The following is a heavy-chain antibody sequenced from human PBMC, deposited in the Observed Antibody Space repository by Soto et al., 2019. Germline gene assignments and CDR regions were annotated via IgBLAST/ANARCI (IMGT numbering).Heavy chain of an antibody. D-gene: IGHD1-20*01. V-gene: IGHV4-34*01. J-gene: IGHJ6*02. Sequence: PSETLSLTCAVYGGSFSGYYWSWIRQPPGKGLEWIGEINHSGSTNYNPSLKSRVTISVDTSKNQFSLKLSSVTAADTAVYYCASGRRAITTPIIRPLRPYYYYGMDVWGQGTTLTVSS. CDR2: INHSGST. CDR1: GGSFSGYY. CDR3: ASGRRAITTPIIRPLRPYYYYGMDV.